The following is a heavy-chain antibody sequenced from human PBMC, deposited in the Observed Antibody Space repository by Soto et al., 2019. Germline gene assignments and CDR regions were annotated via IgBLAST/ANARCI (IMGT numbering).Heavy chain of an antibody. CDR1: GGSFSGYY. Sequence: QVQLQQWGAGLLKPSETLSLTCAVYGGSFSGYYWSWIRQPPGKGLEWIGEINHSGSTNYNPSLKSXATXSXVTSKNQFSLKLSSVTAADTAVYYCARIGRAIAFDYWGQGTLVTVSS. V-gene: IGHV4-34*01. D-gene: IGHD3-16*01. J-gene: IGHJ4*02. CDR3: ARIGRAIAFDY. CDR2: INHSGST.